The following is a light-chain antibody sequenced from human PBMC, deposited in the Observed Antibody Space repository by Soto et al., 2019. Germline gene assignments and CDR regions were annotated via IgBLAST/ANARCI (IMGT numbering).Light chain of an antibody. CDR2: EDA. CDR3: SSYAGTDNFAL. CDR1: SSHY. Sequence: QSVLTQPASVSGSPGQSITISCTGTSSHYVSWYQQHPGKAPKLIIYEDAHRPSGVSNRFSGSKSGSTASLTISGLQAEDEADYYCSSYAGTDNFALFGGGTKLTVL. V-gene: IGLV2-14*01. J-gene: IGLJ2*01.